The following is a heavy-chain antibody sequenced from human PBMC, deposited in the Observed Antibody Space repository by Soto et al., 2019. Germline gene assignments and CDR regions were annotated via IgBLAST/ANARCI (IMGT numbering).Heavy chain of an antibody. CDR2: IKSKTDGGTT. J-gene: IGHJ4*02. V-gene: IGHV3-15*01. CDR1: GFTFSNAW. Sequence: PGGSLRLSCAASGFTFSNAWMSWVRQAPGKGLEWVGRIKSKTDGGTTDYAAPVKGRFTISRDDSKNTLYLQMNSLKTEDTAVYYCTTDRGGYSYGPWYWGQGTLVTVLL. CDR3: TTDRGGYSYGPWY. D-gene: IGHD5-18*01.